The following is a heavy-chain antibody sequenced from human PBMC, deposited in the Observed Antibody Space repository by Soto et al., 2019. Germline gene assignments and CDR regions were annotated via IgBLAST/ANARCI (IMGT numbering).Heavy chain of an antibody. J-gene: IGHJ4*02. V-gene: IGHV4-39*01. CDR2: IYYSGST. CDR3: ARHGLGFKAYGGVDY. D-gene: IGHD4-17*01. Sequence: QLQLQESGPGLVKPSETLSLTCTVSGGSISSSSYYWGWIRQPPGKGLEWIGSIYYSGSTYYNPSLKSRVTMSVDTSKNQFSLKLSSVTAADTAVYYCARHGLGFKAYGGVDYWGQGTLVTVSS. CDR1: GGSISSSSYY.